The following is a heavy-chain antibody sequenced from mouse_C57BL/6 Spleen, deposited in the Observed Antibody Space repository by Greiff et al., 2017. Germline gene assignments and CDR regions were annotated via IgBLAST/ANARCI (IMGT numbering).Heavy chain of an antibody. CDR1: GYTFTSYW. V-gene: IGHV1-7*01. J-gene: IGHJ3*01. CDR3: ARDYGSSYEVFAY. Sequence: VQLVESGAELAKPGASVKLSCKASGYTFTSYWMHWVKQRPGQGLEWIGYINPSSGYTKYNQKFKDKATLTADKSSSTAYMQLSSLTYEDSAVYYCARDYGSSYEVFAYWGQGTLVTVSA. D-gene: IGHD1-1*01. CDR2: INPSSGYT.